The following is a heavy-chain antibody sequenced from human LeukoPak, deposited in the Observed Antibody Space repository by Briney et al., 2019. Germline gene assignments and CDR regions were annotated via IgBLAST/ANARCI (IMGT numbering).Heavy chain of an antibody. CDR1: GYTFATYG. J-gene: IGHJ4*02. V-gene: IGHV1-18*01. Sequence: ASVKVSCEASGYTFATYGISWFRQAPGQGLEWMGWISGYNGNTNHAQKFQGRVTMTTDTSTSTAYMELRGLRSDDTAVYYCARLYCSGANCYPIYGDPFDYWGQGTLVTVSS. CDR3: ARLYCSGANCYPIYGDPFDY. D-gene: IGHD2-15*01. CDR2: ISGYNGNT.